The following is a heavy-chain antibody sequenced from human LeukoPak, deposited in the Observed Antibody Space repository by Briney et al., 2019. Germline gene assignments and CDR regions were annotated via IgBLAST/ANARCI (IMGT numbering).Heavy chain of an antibody. Sequence: PGGSLRLSCAASGFTFSSYSMNWVRQAPGKGLEWVSSISSSSSYIYYADSVKGRFTISRDNAKNSLYLQMNSLRAEDTAVYYCARQGGKVRGVTYYYYYYYMDVWGKGTTVTVSS. J-gene: IGHJ6*03. CDR1: GFTFSSYS. V-gene: IGHV3-21*01. D-gene: IGHD3-10*01. CDR3: ARQGGKVRGVTYYYYYYYMDV. CDR2: ISSSSSYI.